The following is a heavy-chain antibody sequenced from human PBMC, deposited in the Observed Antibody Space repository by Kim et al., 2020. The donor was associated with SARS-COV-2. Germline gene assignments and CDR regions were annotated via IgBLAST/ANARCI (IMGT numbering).Heavy chain of an antibody. Sequence: GGSLRLSCAASGFTFSSYEMNWVRQAPGKGLEWVSYISSSGSTIYYADSVKGRFTISRDNAKNSLYLQMNSLRAEDTAVYYCARRGLLWFGELPAYGMDVWGQGTTVTVSS. CDR2: ISSSGSTI. J-gene: IGHJ6*02. CDR3: ARRGLLWFGELPAYGMDV. D-gene: IGHD3-10*01. CDR1: GFTFSSYE. V-gene: IGHV3-48*03.